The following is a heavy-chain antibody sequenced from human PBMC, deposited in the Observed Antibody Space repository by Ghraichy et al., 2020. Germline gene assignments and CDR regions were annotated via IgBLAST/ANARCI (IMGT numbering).Heavy chain of an antibody. CDR3: ARGLNQPGGDPFDY. CDR1: GGSLSGYY. D-gene: IGHD4-17*01. CDR2: INHAEST. Sequence: SETLSLTCAVYGGSLSGYYWSWIRQTPGKGLEWIGEINHAESTNYNPSLKSRVTISVDTSANQFSLKLTSVTAADTALYYCARGLNQPGGDPFDYWGQGTLVTVSS. V-gene: IGHV4-34*01. J-gene: IGHJ4*02.